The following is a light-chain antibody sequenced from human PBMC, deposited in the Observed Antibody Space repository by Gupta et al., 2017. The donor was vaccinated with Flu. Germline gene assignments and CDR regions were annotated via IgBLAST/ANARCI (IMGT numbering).Light chain of an antibody. J-gene: IGLJ2*01. CDR1: KLGDVY. Sequence: SYALTQPPSVSVSPGQTASVTCSGDKLGDVYVSWYQQKPDQPPVLVIYKDTQRAAGSPDRFSCSNSGTTATLTIGGTQDRDEDDYYWQAWDSGTCGFGGGTKLTVL. CDR3: QAWDSGTCG. V-gene: IGLV3-1*01. CDR2: KDT.